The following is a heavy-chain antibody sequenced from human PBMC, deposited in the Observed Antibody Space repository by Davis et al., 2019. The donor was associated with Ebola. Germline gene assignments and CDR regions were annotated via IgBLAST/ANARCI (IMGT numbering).Heavy chain of an antibody. V-gene: IGHV4-61*08. CDR1: GGFVSSGGYS. D-gene: IGHD4-17*01. CDR2: YYYSGST. Sequence: SETLSLTCAVSGGFVSSGGYSWSWIRQPPGKGLEWIGYYYYSGSTNYNPSLKSRVTISVDTSKNQFSLKLSSVTAADTAVYYCARITTVTTRGVYYGMDVWGQGTTVTVSS. J-gene: IGHJ6*02. CDR3: ARITTVTTRGVYYGMDV.